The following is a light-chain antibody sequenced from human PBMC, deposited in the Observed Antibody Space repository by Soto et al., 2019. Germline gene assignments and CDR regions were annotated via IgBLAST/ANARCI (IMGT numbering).Light chain of an antibody. Sequence: EIVMTQSPASLSVSPGETATLSCRASQSISNSLACYQQKPGQAPSLPIYGPSTRATGIPARFSGSGSGTEFTLTISSLLSEDSALYCCQQYHNWPPRPFGQGAKLEIK. J-gene: IGKJ2*01. CDR1: QSISNS. V-gene: IGKV3-15*01. CDR2: GPS. CDR3: QQYHNWPPRP.